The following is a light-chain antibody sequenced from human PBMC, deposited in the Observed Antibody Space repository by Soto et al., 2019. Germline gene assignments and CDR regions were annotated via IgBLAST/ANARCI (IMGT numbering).Light chain of an antibody. CDR2: RND. Sequence: QSLLTQPPSTSGAPGQRVAISCYGSSPNIGSNFVYWYQHLPGRAPRLLILRNDQRPSGVPDRFSGSKSGTSASLAISGLRSEDEADYYCASWDDSLRNVVFGGGTKLTVL. CDR1: SPNIGSNF. CDR3: ASWDDSLRNVV. V-gene: IGLV1-47*01. J-gene: IGLJ2*01.